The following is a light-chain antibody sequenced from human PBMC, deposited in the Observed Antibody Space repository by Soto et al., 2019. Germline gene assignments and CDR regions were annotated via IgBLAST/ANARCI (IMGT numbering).Light chain of an antibody. CDR1: SSDIGGHKF. CDR3: CSYTRSRTLV. CDR2: EVS. V-gene: IGLV2-14*01. J-gene: IGLJ2*01. Sequence: QSALTQPASVSGSPGQSITISCTGTSSDIGGHKFVSWYQQHPGKAPKLMIYEVSNRPSGVSHRLSGSKSGNAASLTISGLQAEDEADYYCCSYTRSRTLVFGGGTKLTVL.